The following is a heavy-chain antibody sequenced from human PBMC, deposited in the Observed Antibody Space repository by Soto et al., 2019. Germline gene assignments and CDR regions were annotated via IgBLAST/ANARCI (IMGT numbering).Heavy chain of an antibody. CDR3: ARVPHYGSGKAFDY. CDR2: IWYDGSDK. CDR1: GFTFSNYG. J-gene: IGHJ4*02. V-gene: IGHV3-33*01. Sequence: QVQLVESGGGVVQPGRTLRLSCAASGFTFSNYGMHWVRKAPGEGLEWVALIWYDGSDKYYEDSVKGRFTISRDNSKNTLYLQINRLRVEDTAVYYCARVPHYGSGKAFDYWGQGTLVTVSS. D-gene: IGHD3-10*01.